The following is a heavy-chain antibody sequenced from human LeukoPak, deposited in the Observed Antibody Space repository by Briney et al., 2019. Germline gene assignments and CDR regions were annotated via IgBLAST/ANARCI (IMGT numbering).Heavy chain of an antibody. D-gene: IGHD4-23*01. CDR1: GGSISSNSYY. CDR3: ARQLRWYPYTFDP. V-gene: IGHV4-39*01. Sequence: NASETLSLTCAVSGGSISSNSYYWSWIRQPPGKGLEWIGEINHSGSTNYNPSLKSRVTISVDTSKNQFSLKLSSVTAADTAVYYCARQLRWYPYTFDPWGQGTLVTVSS. CDR2: INHSGST. J-gene: IGHJ5*02.